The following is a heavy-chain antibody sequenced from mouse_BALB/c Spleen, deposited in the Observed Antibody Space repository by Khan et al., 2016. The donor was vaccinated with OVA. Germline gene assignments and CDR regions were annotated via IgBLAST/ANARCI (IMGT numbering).Heavy chain of an antibody. D-gene: IGHD1-2*01. Sequence: EVELVESGGDLVKPGGSLKLSCAASGFTFSSYGMSWVRQTPAKRLEWVATISSGGSYTYYPDSVQGRFTISRDNAKHTLYLQLSSLQSEDTALFYCARQGLRRRPKSVLADWGQGTLVTVAA. CDR2: ISSGGSYT. CDR1: GFTFSSYG. CDR3: ARQGLRRRPKSVLAD. V-gene: IGHV5-6*01. J-gene: IGHJ3*01.